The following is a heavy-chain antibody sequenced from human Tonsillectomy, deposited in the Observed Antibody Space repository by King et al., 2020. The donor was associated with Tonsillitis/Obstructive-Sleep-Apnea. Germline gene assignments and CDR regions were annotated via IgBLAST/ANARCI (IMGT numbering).Heavy chain of an antibody. J-gene: IGHJ4*02. D-gene: IGHD3-22*01. Sequence: QLVQSGGGLVKPGGSLRLSCAASGFTFSSYSMNWVRQAPGKGLEWVSSISSSSSYIYYADSVKGRFTISRDNDKNSMYLQMNSLKAEDTAVYYCARGGRSSGYYLGLDYWGQGTLVTVSS. V-gene: IGHV3-21*01. CDR2: ISSSSSYI. CDR3: ARGGRSSGYYLGLDY. CDR1: GFTFSSYS.